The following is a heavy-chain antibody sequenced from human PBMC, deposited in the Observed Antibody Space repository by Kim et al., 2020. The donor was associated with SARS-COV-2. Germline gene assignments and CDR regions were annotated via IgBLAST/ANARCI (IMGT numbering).Heavy chain of an antibody. CDR3: ARHVSSGWSPMGYYYGIDV. J-gene: IGHJ6*02. CDR2: IYYSGST. Sequence: SETLSLTCTVSGGSISSSSYYWGWIRQPPGKGLEWIGSIYYSGSTYYNPSPKRRVTISVDTSKNQFSLKLSSVTAADTAVYYCARHVSSGWSPMGYYYGIDVWGQGTTVTVSS. D-gene: IGHD6-19*01. V-gene: IGHV4-39*01. CDR1: GGSISSSSYY.